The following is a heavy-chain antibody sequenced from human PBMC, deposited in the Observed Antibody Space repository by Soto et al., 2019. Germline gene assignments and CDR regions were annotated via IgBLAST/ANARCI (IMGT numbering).Heavy chain of an antibody. CDR3: ARLCVDIVATIVGTTTYNWFDP. Sequence: SETLSLTCAVYGGSFSGYYWSWIRQPPGKGLEWIGEINHSGSTNYNPSLKSRVTISVDTSKNQFSLKLSSVTAADTAVYYCARLCVDIVATIVGTTTYNWFDPWGQGTLVTVSS. J-gene: IGHJ5*02. CDR2: INHSGST. D-gene: IGHD5-12*01. CDR1: GGSFSGYY. V-gene: IGHV4-34*01.